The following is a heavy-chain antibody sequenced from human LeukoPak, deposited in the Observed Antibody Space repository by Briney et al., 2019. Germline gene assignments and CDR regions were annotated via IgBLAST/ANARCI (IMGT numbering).Heavy chain of an antibody. J-gene: IGHJ4*02. CDR3: ARIPTVTFFDY. D-gene: IGHD4-17*01. CDR2: IYYSEST. CDR1: GGSMSSSSYY. V-gene: IGHV4-39*07. Sequence: PSETLSLTCTVSGGSMSSSSYYWGWIRQPPGKGLEWIGSIYYSESTYQNPSLKSRVTISVDTSKNQFSLKLSSVTAADTAVYYCARIPTVTFFDYRGQGTLVTVSS.